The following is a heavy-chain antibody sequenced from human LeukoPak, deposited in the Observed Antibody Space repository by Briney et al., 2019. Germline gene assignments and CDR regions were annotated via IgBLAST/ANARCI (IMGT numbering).Heavy chain of an antibody. V-gene: IGHV1-69*06. Sequence: GASVKVPCKASGGTFSSYAISWVRQAPGQGLEWMGGIIPIFGTANYAQKFQGRVTITADKSTSTAYMELSSLRSEDTAVYYCATVVVIMGNYFDYWGQGSLVTVSS. J-gene: IGHJ4*02. CDR1: GGTFSSYA. CDR2: IIPIFGTA. D-gene: IGHD3-22*01. CDR3: ATVVVIMGNYFDY.